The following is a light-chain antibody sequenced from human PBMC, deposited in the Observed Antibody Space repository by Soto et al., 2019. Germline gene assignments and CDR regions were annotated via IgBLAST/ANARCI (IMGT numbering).Light chain of an antibody. V-gene: IGLV2-14*01. CDR1: SSDVGAYNY. CDR2: EVS. J-gene: IGLJ1*01. Sequence: QSALTQPASVSGSPGQSITISCTGTSSDVGAYNYVSWYQQHPGKAPKLIIYEVSTRPSGVSNRFSGSKSGNTASLTISGLQAEDETDYYCSSSTSSSTYVFGTGTKVTVL. CDR3: SSSTSSSTYV.